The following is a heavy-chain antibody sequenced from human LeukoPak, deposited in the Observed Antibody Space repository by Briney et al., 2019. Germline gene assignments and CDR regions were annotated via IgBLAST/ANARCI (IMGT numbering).Heavy chain of an antibody. CDR3: ARARDIAVAGTGDDAFDI. D-gene: IGHD6-19*01. Sequence: GGSLRLSCAASGFTFSRYWMHWVRQAPGKGLVWVSRINTDGSSTSYADSVKGRFTISRDNAKNTLYLQMNSLRAEDTAVYYCARARDIAVAGTGDDAFDIWGQGTMVTVSS. CDR2: INTDGSST. CDR1: GFTFSRYW. J-gene: IGHJ3*02. V-gene: IGHV3-74*01.